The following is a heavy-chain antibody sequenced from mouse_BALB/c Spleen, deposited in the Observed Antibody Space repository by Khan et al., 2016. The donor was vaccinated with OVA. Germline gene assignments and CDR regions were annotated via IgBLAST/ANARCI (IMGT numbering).Heavy chain of an antibody. CDR3: ARMTRK. V-gene: IGHV14-3*02. CDR2: IAPPTGNP. CDR1: GLNFKDTY. J-gene: IGHJ2*01. Sequence: VHVKQSGAELVKSGATVKLSCTASGLNFKDTYMHWLKQWPEQGLEWIGRIAPPTGNPTYAPKFQGKVTIPADPSSNTAYLQLSSLTTEDSASYYCARMTRKWCQGTTRTVSS.